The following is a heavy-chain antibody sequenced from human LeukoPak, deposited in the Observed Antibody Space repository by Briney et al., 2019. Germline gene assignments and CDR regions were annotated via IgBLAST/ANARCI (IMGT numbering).Heavy chain of an antibody. CDR3: AKVSGGGLYYDGMDV. J-gene: IGHJ6*02. Sequence: GGSLRLSCAASGFTFSDYYMSWIRQAPGKGLEWVSHISRSGSIIYYADSVKGRFTISRDSSKNTLYLQMNSLRAEDTAVYYCAKVSGGGLYYDGMDVWGQGTTVTVSS. CDR2: ISRSGSII. V-gene: IGHV3-11*01. D-gene: IGHD1-14*01. CDR1: GFTFSDYY.